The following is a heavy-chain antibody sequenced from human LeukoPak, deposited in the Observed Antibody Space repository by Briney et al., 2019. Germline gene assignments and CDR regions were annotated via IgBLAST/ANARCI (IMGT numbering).Heavy chain of an antibody. CDR1: GFTFSNAW. V-gene: IGHV3-15*01. D-gene: IGHD3-10*01. Sequence: GGSLRLSCAASGFTFSNAWMSWVRQAPGKGLEWVGRIKSKTDGGTTDYVAPVKGRFTISRDDSKHTLYVQMNSLKTEDTAVYYCTTDLWFGEFGLDVWGQGTTVIVSS. CDR3: TTDLWFGEFGLDV. J-gene: IGHJ6*02. CDR2: IKSKTDGGTT.